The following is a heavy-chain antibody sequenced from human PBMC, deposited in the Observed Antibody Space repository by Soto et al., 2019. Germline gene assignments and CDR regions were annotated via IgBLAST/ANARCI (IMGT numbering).Heavy chain of an antibody. CDR2: IYYSGST. CDR3: MLGSGWKDFDY. D-gene: IGHD3-22*01. CDR1: RGSITSSSYY. V-gene: IGHV4-39*01. J-gene: IGHJ4*02. Sequence: SETLSLTCTVSRGSITSSSYYWGWIRQPPGKGLEWIGSIYYSGSTYYNPSLKSRVTISVDTSKNQFSLKLSSVTAADTAVYYCMLGSGWKDFDYWGQGTLVT.